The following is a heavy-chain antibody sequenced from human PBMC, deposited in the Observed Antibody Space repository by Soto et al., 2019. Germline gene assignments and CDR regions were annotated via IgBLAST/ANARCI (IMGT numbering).Heavy chain of an antibody. CDR2: INPNSGGT. V-gene: IGHV1-2*02. J-gene: IGHJ6*02. CDR1: GYTFTGAY. CDR3: ARDFTTRSYGVDI. D-gene: IGHD3-10*01. Sequence: ASVKVSCKASGYTFTGAYIHWVRQAPGQGLERMGCINPNSGGTEFAQKFQGRVTVTRDTPITTVYMEMNRLRSDDTGVYYCARDFTTRSYGVDIWGQGTAVTVSS.